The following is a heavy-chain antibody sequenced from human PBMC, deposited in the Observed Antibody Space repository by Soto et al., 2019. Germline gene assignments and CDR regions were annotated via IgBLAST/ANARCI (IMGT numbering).Heavy chain of an antibody. CDR1: GGSISSGGYY. CDR3: ARESRDFYYYYLDV. Sequence: QVQLQESGPGLVKPSQTLSLTCTVSGGSISSGGYYWSWIRHHPGKGLEWIGYIYYTGSTYYNPSLKSRVTISVDTSKNQFSLQLSSVTAADSAVYYCARESRDFYYYYLDVWGKGTTVTVSS. V-gene: IGHV4-31*03. CDR2: IYYTGST. J-gene: IGHJ6*03.